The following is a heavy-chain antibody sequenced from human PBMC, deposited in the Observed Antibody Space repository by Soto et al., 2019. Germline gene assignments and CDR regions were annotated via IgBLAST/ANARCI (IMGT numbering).Heavy chain of an antibody. CDR3: AKEMIASTLADFFDY. D-gene: IGHD2-21*01. CDR1: GFTFSNYG. CDR2: ISGSGGRT. V-gene: IGHV3-23*01. Sequence: EVQLLESGGGLIQPGGSLRLSCEASGFTFSNYGMTWVRLAPGKGLEWVSTISGSGGRTFYADPVKGRFTISRDNFKNTLYLQMNSLRAEDTAVYYCAKEMIASTLADFFDYCGQGTLVTVSS. J-gene: IGHJ4*02.